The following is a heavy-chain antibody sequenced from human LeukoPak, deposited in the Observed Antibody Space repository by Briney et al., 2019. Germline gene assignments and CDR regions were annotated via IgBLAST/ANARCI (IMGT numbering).Heavy chain of an antibody. J-gene: IGHJ4*02. V-gene: IGHV4-59*01. CDR2: VNYRGST. CDR1: GGLLSSYY. CDR3: ARGTAAAGGY. Sequence: SETLPLTRSVSGGLLSSYYWRWIRQPPGKGLEGSGYVNYRGSTNYNPSLKSRLTISVHTSKSQFSLKLSSVTAADTAVYYCARGTAAAGGYWGQGTLVTVSS. D-gene: IGHD6-13*01.